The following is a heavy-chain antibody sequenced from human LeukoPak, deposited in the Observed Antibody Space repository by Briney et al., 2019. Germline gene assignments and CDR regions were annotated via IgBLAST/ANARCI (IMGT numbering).Heavy chain of an antibody. V-gene: IGHV1-58*02. CDR2: IVVGSGNT. CDR1: GFTFTSSA. D-gene: IGHD5/OR15-5a*01. J-gene: IGHJ6*02. Sequence: SVTVSCKASGFTFTSSAMQWVRQARGQRLEWIGWIVVGSGNTNCAQKFQERVTITRDMSTSTAYMELSSLRSEDTAVYYCAAPVYEDYYYYYGMDVWGQGTTVTVSS. CDR3: AAPVYEDYYYYYGMDV.